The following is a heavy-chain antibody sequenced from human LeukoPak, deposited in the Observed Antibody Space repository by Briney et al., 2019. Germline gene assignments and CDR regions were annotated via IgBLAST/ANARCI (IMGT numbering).Heavy chain of an antibody. D-gene: IGHD3-3*01. CDR2: IIPIFGTA. V-gene: IGHV1-69*05. J-gene: IGHJ4*02. CDR3: ARSLEGGYYFDY. Sequence: SVKVSCKASGGTFSSYAISWVRQAPGQGLEWMGGIIPIFGTANYAQKFQGRVTITTDESTSTAYMELSSLRSEDTAVYYCARSLEGGYYFDYWGQGTLVTVSS. CDR1: GGTFSSYA.